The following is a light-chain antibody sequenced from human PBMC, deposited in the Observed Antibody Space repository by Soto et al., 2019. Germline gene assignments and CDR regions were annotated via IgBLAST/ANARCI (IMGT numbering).Light chain of an antibody. V-gene: IGKV3-20*01. CDR1: QSVSSSY. CDR2: GAS. CDR3: QQYGSSLSWT. J-gene: IGKJ1*01. Sequence: EIVLTQSPGTLSLSPGERATLSCRASQSVSSSYLAWYQQKPGQAPRLLIYGASSRATGIPDRFSGSGSGKGLTLTISRLEPEDFAVYYCQQYGSSLSWTFGQGTKVEIK.